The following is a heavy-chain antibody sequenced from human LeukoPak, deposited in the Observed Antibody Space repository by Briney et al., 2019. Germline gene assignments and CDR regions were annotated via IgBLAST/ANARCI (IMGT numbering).Heavy chain of an antibody. V-gene: IGHV3-30*02. D-gene: IGHD2-2*02. CDR1: GFTFSSYG. CDR2: IRYDGSNK. J-gene: IGHJ4*02. CDR3: AKDPGGYCSSTSCYTLFDY. Sequence: GGSLRLXCAASGFTFSSYGMHWVRQAPGKGLEWVAFIRYDGSNKYYADSVKGRFTISRDNSKNTLYLQMNSLRAEDTAVYYCAKDPGGYCSSTSCYTLFDYWGQGTLVTVSS.